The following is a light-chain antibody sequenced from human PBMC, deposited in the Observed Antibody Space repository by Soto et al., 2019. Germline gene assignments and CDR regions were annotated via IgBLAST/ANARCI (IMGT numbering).Light chain of an antibody. CDR1: QSVSSN. CDR2: GAS. CDR3: QKYNNWPPTT. J-gene: IGKJ2*01. Sequence: EIVMTQSPATLSVSPGERATLSCRASQSVSSNLAWYQQKPGQAPRLLIYGASTRATGIPARFSGSGSGTEFPLTISSLQSEVFAVYYCQKYNNWPPTTFGQGTKLEIK. V-gene: IGKV3-15*01.